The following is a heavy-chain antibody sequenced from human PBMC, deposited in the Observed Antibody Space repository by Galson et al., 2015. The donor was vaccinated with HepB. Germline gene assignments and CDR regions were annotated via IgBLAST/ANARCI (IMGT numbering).Heavy chain of an antibody. V-gene: IGHV1-46*02. Sequence: SVKVSCKASGSTFNNYYMHWVRQAPGEGLEWMGIINPSGGSTSYAQKFQGRVTMTRDTSTSTIYMELSSLRSEDTAVYHCAREICTTGTTCCFDPWGQGTLVTVSS. CDR1: GSTFNNYY. CDR3: AREICTTGTTCCFDP. D-gene: IGHD1-1*01. J-gene: IGHJ5*02. CDR2: INPSGGST.